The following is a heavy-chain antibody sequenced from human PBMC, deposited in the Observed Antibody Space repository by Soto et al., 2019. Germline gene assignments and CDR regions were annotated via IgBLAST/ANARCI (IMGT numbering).Heavy chain of an antibody. CDR1: GFTFSGCA. Sequence: GGSLRLSCAASGFTFSGCAMHWVRQASGKGLEWLGRIRSKPNNYATEYAASVQGRFTISRDDSKNTAYLEMNSLKTEDTAVFYCLRWAYSYGGYFAYWGRGARVTVSS. J-gene: IGHJ4*02. CDR3: LRWAYSYGGYFAY. V-gene: IGHV3-73*01. CDR2: IRSKPNNYAT. D-gene: IGHD5-18*01.